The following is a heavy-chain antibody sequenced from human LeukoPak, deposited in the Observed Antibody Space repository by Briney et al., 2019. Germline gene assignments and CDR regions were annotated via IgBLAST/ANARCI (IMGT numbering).Heavy chain of an antibody. CDR1: GFTFSSYA. V-gene: IGHV3-23*01. D-gene: IGHD6-13*01. Sequence: GGSLRLSCAASGFTFSSYAMSWVCQAPGKGLEWVSAISGSGGGTYYADSVKGRFTISRDNSKNTLYLQTNSLRAEDTAVYYCAECSPIYSSSCVYDCWGKGTLVTVSS. J-gene: IGHJ4*02. CDR2: ISGSGGGT. CDR3: AECSPIYSSSCVYDC.